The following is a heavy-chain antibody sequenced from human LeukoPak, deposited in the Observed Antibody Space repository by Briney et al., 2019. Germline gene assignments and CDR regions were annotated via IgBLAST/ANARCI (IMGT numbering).Heavy chain of an antibody. V-gene: IGHV1-69*13. CDR2: IIPIFGTA. CDR1: GGTFSSYA. Sequence: ASVKVSCKAPGGTFSSYAISWVRQAPGQGLEWMGGIIPIFGTANYAQKFQGRVTITADESTSTAYMELSSLRSEDTAVYYCARGSSSGWPKNSYYFDYWGQGTLVTVSS. D-gene: IGHD6-19*01. CDR3: ARGSSSGWPKNSYYFDY. J-gene: IGHJ4*02.